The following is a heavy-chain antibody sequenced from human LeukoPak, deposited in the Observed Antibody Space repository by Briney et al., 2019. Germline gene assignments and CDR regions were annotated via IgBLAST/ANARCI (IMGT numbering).Heavy chain of an antibody. J-gene: IGHJ4*02. Sequence: GGSLRLSCAASGFTFSSYAMSWVRQAPGKGLEWVSAISGSGGSTYYADSVKGRFTISRDNSKNTLYLQMNSLRAEDTAVYYCAKAADYDLWSGQIHGDYFDYWGQGTLVTVSS. V-gene: IGHV3-23*01. D-gene: IGHD3-3*01. CDR1: GFTFSSYA. CDR2: ISGSGGST. CDR3: AKAADYDLWSGQIHGDYFDY.